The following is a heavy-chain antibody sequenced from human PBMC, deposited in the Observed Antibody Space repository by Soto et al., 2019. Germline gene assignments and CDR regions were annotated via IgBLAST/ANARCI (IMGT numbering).Heavy chain of an antibody. Sequence: ESGGGVVQPGRSLRLSCAASGFTFSSYGMHWVRQAPGKGLEWVAVIWYDGSNKYYADSVKGRFTISSDNSKNTLYLQMNSLRAEDTAVYYCARDRRYYDSSGYYFYYYYYGMDVWGQGTTVTVSS. CDR3: ARDRRYYDSSGYYFYYYYYGMDV. CDR2: IWYDGSNK. D-gene: IGHD3-22*01. CDR1: GFTFSSYG. V-gene: IGHV3-33*01. J-gene: IGHJ6*02.